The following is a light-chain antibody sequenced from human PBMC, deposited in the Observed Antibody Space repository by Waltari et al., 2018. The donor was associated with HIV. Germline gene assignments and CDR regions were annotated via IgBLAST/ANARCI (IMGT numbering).Light chain of an antibody. Sequence: QPVLTHSSSASASLGSSVKLTSTLSSGHINYILDCPQQQPGKAPRFLMKLEGSGSYNKGNGIPDRFSGSSSGADRYLTISSLQSDDEADYYCETWVRNTRVFGGGTKLTVL. J-gene: IGLJ2*01. CDR2: LEGSGSY. CDR1: SGHINYI. V-gene: IGLV4-60*03. CDR3: ETWVRNTRV.